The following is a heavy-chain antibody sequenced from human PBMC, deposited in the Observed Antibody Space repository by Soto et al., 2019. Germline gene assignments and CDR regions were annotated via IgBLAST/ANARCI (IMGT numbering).Heavy chain of an antibody. V-gene: IGHV4-34*01. Sequence: QVQLQQWGAGLLKPSETLSLTCAVYGGSFSGYYWGWIRQPPGKGLEWIGEINHSGSTNYNPSLKSRVTISVDTSKNQFSLKLSSVTAADTAVYYCARLVPAYYYGMDVWGQGTTVTVSS. D-gene: IGHD6-13*01. CDR3: ARLVPAYYYGMDV. CDR1: GGSFSGYY. CDR2: INHSGST. J-gene: IGHJ6*02.